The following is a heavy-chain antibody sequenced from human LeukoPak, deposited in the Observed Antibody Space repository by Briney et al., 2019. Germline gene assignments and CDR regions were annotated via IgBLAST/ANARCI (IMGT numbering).Heavy chain of an antibody. Sequence: SETLSLTRTVSGGSISSSSYYWGWIRQPPGKGLEWIGSIYYSGSTYYNPSLKSRVTISVDTSKNQFSLKLSSVTAADTAVYYCARDYGGNSNDAFDIWGQGTMVTVSS. CDR3: ARDYGGNSNDAFDI. CDR1: GGSISSSSYY. J-gene: IGHJ3*02. V-gene: IGHV4-39*07. CDR2: IYYSGST. D-gene: IGHD4-23*01.